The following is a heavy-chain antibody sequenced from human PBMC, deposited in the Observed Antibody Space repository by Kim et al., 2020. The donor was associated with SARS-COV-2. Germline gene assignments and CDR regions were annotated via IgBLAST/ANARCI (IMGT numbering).Heavy chain of an antibody. D-gene: IGHD6-19*01. V-gene: IGHV6-1*01. J-gene: IGHJ4*02. CDR3: ARDQVLSSVWYYFDY. Sequence: VSVKSRITINPDTSKNQFSLQLNSVTPEDTAVYYCARDQVLSSVWYYFDYWGQGTLVTVSS.